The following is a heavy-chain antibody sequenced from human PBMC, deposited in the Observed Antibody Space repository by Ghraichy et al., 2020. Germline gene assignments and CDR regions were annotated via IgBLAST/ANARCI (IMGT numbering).Heavy chain of an antibody. CDR2: IYQSGST. V-gene: IGHV4-4*02. CDR3: ARHLFGGNAFDS. J-gene: IGHJ3*02. CDR1: GGSISSNYW. D-gene: IGHD3-10*02. Sequence: SETLSLTCAVSGGSISSNYWWSWVRQPPGKGLEWTGVIYQSGSTNYNPSLKSRVTISLDRPKNQCSLKLTYVTAADTAVYFCARHLFGGNAFDSWGQGTMVTVSS.